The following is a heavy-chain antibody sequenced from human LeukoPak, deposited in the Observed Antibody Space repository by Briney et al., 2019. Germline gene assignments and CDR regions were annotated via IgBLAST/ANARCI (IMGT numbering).Heavy chain of an antibody. V-gene: IGHV4-59*01. D-gene: IGHD3-3*01. CDR1: GGSISSYY. Sequence: PSETLSLTCTVSGGSISSYYWSWIRQPPGKGLEWIGYIYYSGSTNYNPSLKSRVTISVDTSKNQFSLKLSSVTAADTAVYYCARSEPGGDFWSGYSYYSDYWGQGTLVTVSS. J-gene: IGHJ4*02. CDR2: IYYSGST. CDR3: ARSEPGGDFWSGYSYYSDY.